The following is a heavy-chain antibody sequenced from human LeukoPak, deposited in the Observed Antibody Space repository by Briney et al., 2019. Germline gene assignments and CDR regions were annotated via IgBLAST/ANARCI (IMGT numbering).Heavy chain of an antibody. CDR2: ISAYNGNT. V-gene: IGHV1-18*01. Sequence: ASVKVSCKASGYTFTSYGISWVRQAPGQGLEWMGWISAYNGNTNYAQKLQGRVTMTTDTSTSTAYMELRSLRSDDTAVYYCARDVDYYDSSGYGDYFDYWGQGTLVTVSS. D-gene: IGHD3-22*01. CDR3: ARDVDYYDSSGYGDYFDY. CDR1: GYTFTSYG. J-gene: IGHJ4*02.